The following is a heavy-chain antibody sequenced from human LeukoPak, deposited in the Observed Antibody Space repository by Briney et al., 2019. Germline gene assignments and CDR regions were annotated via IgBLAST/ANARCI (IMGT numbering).Heavy chain of an antibody. V-gene: IGHV3-43*02. CDR3: AKDIGQQPPAYFDY. CDR2: ISGDGGSI. J-gene: IGHJ4*02. D-gene: IGHD6-13*01. Sequence: GGSLRLSCAASGFTFDDYAMHWVRQAPGKGLEWVSLISGDGGSIYYADSVKGRFTISRDNSKNSLYLQMNSLRTEDTALYYCAKDIGQQPPAYFDYWGQGTLVTVSS. CDR1: GFTFDDYA.